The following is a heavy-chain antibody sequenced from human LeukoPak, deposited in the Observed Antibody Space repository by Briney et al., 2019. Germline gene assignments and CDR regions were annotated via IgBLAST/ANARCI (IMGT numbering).Heavy chain of an antibody. CDR1: GGSISSYY. V-gene: IGHV4-59*01. CDR3: ARDSGSYYFDY. Sequence: PSETLSPTCTVSGGSISSYYWSWIRQPPGKGLEWIGYIYYSGSTNYNPSLKSRVTISVDTSKNQFSLKLSSVTAADTAVYYCARDSGSYYFDYWGQGTLVTVSS. D-gene: IGHD1-26*01. J-gene: IGHJ4*02. CDR2: IYYSGST.